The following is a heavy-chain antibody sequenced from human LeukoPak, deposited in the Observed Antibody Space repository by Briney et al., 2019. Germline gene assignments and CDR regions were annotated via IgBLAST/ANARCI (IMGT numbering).Heavy chain of an antibody. CDR2: IYHSGST. J-gene: IGHJ4*02. Sequence: SQTLSLTCTVSGGSISSGGYYWSWIRQPPGKGLEWIGYIYHSGSTYYNPSLKSRVTISVDRSKNQFSLKLSSVTAADTAVYYCARSIVVVITYIDYWGQGTLVTASS. CDR3: ARSIVVVITYIDY. V-gene: IGHV4-30-2*01. D-gene: IGHD3-22*01. CDR1: GGSISSGGYY.